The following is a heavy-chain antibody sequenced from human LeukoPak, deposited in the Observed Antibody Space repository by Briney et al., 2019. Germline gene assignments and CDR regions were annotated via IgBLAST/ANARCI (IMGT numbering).Heavy chain of an antibody. D-gene: IGHD3-16*02. Sequence: PGGSLRLSCAASGFTFSSYGMSWVRQAPGKGLEWVSAISGSGGSTYYADSVKGRFTISRDNSKNTLYLQMNSLRAEDTAVYYCAKDGGNYDYVWGSYRLDYWGQGTLVTVSS. CDR3: AKDGGNYDYVWGSYRLDY. CDR1: GFTFSSYG. J-gene: IGHJ4*02. CDR2: ISGSGGST. V-gene: IGHV3-23*01.